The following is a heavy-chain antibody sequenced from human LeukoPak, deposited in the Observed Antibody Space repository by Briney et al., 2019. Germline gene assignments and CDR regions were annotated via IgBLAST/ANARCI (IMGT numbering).Heavy chain of an antibody. CDR2: VYHSGNT. D-gene: IGHD6-6*01. CDR1: GGSISSHF. CDR3: AREALAASRGAFDI. Sequence: SETLSLTCTVSGGSISSHFWTWIRQPPGKGLQWIGYVYHSGNTNYNPSLRSRASMSIDKSKSQFSLKLTSVTAADTAIYYCAREALAASRGAFDIWGQGAMVTVSS. J-gene: IGHJ3*02. V-gene: IGHV4-59*11.